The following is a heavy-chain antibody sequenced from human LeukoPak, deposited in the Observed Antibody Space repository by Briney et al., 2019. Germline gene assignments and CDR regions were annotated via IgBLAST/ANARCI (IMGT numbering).Heavy chain of an antibody. J-gene: IGHJ5*02. V-gene: IGHV4-34*01. CDR3: ARGFAAAGPNWFDP. Sequence: PSETLSLTCAVYGGSFSGYYWSWIRQPPGKGLEWIGEINHSGSTNYNPSLKSRVTISVDTSKNQFSLKLSSVTAADTAVYYCARGFAAAGPNWFDPWGQGTLVTASS. CDR1: GGSFSGYY. D-gene: IGHD6-13*01. CDR2: INHSGST.